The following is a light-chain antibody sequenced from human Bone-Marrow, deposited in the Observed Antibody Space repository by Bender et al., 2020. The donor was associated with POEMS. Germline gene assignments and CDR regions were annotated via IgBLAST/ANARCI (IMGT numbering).Light chain of an antibody. CDR3: AVWDDSLNGWV. J-gene: IGLJ3*02. Sequence: QSVLTQPPSASGTPGQRVTISCSGGSSSIGAHAVNWYQHLPGTAPKLLIYSSHQRPSEVPDRFSGSRAGTSASLDISGLQSEDEADYYCAVWDDSLNGWVFGGGTKLTVL. CDR1: SSSIGAHA. CDR2: SSH. V-gene: IGLV1-44*01.